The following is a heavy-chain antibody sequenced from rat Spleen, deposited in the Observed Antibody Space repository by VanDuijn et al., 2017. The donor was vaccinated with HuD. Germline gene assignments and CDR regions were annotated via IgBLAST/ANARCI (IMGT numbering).Heavy chain of an antibody. V-gene: IGHV2-30*01. CDR1: GFSLTSYP. Sequence: QVQLKESGPGLVQPSQTLSLACTVSGFSLTSYPVHWVRQPTGKGLEWMGVIWTGGSTDYNSALKSRLSISRDTSKSQVFLKMNSLQTEDTAMYFCARLNYYTGYWGQGVMVTVSS. CDR2: IWTGGST. J-gene: IGHJ2*01. CDR3: ARLNYYTGY.